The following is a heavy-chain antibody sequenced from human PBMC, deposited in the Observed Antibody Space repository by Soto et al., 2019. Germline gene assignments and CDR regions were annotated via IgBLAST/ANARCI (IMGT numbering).Heavy chain of an antibody. CDR1: GFTFSSYS. V-gene: IGHV3-21*01. CDR3: ARDGCSGGSCYYYYYGMDV. D-gene: IGHD2-15*01. CDR2: ISSSSSYI. Sequence: GGSLRLSCAASGFTFSSYSMNWVRQAPGKGLEWVSSISSSSSYIYYADSVKGRFTISRDNARNSLYLQMNSLRAEDTAVYYCARDGCSGGSCYYYYYGMDVWGQGTTVTVSS. J-gene: IGHJ6*02.